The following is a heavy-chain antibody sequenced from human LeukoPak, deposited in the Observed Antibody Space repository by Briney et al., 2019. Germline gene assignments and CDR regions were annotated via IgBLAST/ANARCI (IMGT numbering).Heavy chain of an antibody. D-gene: IGHD3-9*01. CDR3: ARDPQYYDILTGYYMYYFDY. Sequence: GRSLRLSCAASGFTVSSNYMRWVRQAPGKGLEWVSVIYSGGSTYYADSVKGRFTISRDNAKNSLYLQMNSLRAEDTAVYYCARDPQYYDILTGYYMYYFDYWGQGTLVTVSS. CDR1: GFTVSSNY. J-gene: IGHJ4*02. CDR2: IYSGGST. V-gene: IGHV3-53*01.